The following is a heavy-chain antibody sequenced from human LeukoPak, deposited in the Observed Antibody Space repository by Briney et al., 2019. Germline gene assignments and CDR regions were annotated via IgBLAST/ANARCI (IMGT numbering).Heavy chain of an antibody. CDR1: GGSFSGYY. CDR2: VYYSGST. CDR3: ASNTGTVFDY. V-gene: IGHV4-59*01. Sequence: SETLSLTCAVYGGSFSGYYCSWIRQPPGKGLEWIGYVYYSGSTEYNPSLRSRVTISLEMSKHQFSLNLTSVTAADTAVYYCASNTGTVFDYWGQGALVTVSS. D-gene: IGHD7-27*01. J-gene: IGHJ4*02.